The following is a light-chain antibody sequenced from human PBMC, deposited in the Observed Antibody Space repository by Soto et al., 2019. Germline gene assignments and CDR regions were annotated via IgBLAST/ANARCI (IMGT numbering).Light chain of an antibody. Sequence: QSALTQPASVSGSPGQSITISCTGTSSDVGGYNYVSWYQQHPGKAPKLMICEVSNRPSGVSNRFSVSKSGNTASLTISGLEVEDEAEYYCSSYTNSSSLVVFGGGTKLTVL. CDR3: SSYTNSSSLVV. CDR1: SSDVGGYNY. J-gene: IGLJ2*01. CDR2: EVS. V-gene: IGLV2-14*01.